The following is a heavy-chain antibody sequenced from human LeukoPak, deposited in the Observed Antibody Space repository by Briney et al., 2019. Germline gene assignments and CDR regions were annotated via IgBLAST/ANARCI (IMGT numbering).Heavy chain of an antibody. D-gene: IGHD3-3*01. CDR1: GGSISNYY. J-gene: IGHJ5*02. V-gene: IGHV4-59*01. Sequence: SETLSLTCTVYGGSISNYYWRWIRQPPGKGLEWIGYLYYSGSANYNPSLKSRVTISLDTSKNQFSLKLSSVTAADTAVYYCARLPPESGRNWFDPWGQGTLVTVSS. CDR3: ARLPPESGRNWFDP. CDR2: LYYSGSA.